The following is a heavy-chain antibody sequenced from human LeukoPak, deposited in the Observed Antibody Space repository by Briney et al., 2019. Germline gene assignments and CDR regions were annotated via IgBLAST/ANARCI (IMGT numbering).Heavy chain of an antibody. Sequence: SETLSLTCTVSGGSISSYYWSWIRQPPGKGLEWIGYIYYSGSTNYNPSLKSRVTISVDTSKNQFSLKLSSVTAADTAVYYCAINGGSYSSSWSGDAFDIWGQGTMVTVSS. V-gene: IGHV4-59*01. CDR1: GGSISSYY. D-gene: IGHD6-13*01. CDR3: AINGGSYSSSWSGDAFDI. CDR2: IYYSGST. J-gene: IGHJ3*02.